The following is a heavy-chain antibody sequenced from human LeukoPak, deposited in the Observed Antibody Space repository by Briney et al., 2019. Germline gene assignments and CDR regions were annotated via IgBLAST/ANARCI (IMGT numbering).Heavy chain of an antibody. CDR1: GFSLSTSGVG. CDR3: AHAVGATVVTPGDAFDI. CDR2: IYWDDDK. Sequence: SGPTLVNPTQPLTLTCTFSGFSLSTSGVGVGWIRQPPGKALEWLALIYWDDDKRYSPSLKSRLTITKDTSKNQVVLTMTNMDPVDTATYYCAHAVGATVVTPGDAFDIWGQGTMGTVSS. J-gene: IGHJ3*02. D-gene: IGHD4-23*01. V-gene: IGHV2-5*02.